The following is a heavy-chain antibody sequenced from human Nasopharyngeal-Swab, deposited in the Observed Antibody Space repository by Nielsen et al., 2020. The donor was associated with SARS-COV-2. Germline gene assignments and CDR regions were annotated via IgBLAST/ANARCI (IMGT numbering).Heavy chain of an antibody. Sequence: ASVKVSCKASGYTFTNYAIHWVRQAPGQRLEWMGWINAGNGNTEYSQKFQGRVTLTRDTSATTAYMELSSLRSEDTAVYYCASSYDSSGYGWFDPWGQGTLVTVSS. D-gene: IGHD3-22*01. CDR2: INAGNGNT. J-gene: IGHJ5*02. CDR3: ASSYDSSGYGWFDP. V-gene: IGHV1-3*01. CDR1: GYTFTNYA.